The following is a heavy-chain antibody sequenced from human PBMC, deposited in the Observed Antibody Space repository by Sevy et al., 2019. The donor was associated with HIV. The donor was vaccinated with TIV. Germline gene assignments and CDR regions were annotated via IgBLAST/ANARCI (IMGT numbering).Heavy chain of an antibody. V-gene: IGHV3-33*08. Sequence: GGSLRLSCAASGFTFSSYGMHWVRQAPGKGLEWVAVIWYDGSNKYYADSVKGRFTISRDNSKNTLYLQMNSLRAEDTAVYYCASDQSLNYMDVWGKGTTVTVSS. CDR3: ASDQSLNYMDV. J-gene: IGHJ6*03. D-gene: IGHD3-10*01. CDR2: IWYDGSNK. CDR1: GFTFSSYG.